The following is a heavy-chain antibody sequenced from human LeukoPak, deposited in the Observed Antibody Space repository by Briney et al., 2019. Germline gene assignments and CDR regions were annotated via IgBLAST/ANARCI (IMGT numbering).Heavy chain of an antibody. Sequence: PSETLSLTCTVSSDFFSSVTDYWAWIRQPPGKGLEWIASGDYSGGTYYNPSLESRVAISADMSKNQISLKLSSVTAADTAVYYCARGGGDYGDYLSGWYFDLWGRGTLVTVSS. D-gene: IGHD4-17*01. CDR2: GDYSGGT. CDR1: SDFFSSVTDY. V-gene: IGHV4-39*07. J-gene: IGHJ2*01. CDR3: ARGGGDYGDYLSGWYFDL.